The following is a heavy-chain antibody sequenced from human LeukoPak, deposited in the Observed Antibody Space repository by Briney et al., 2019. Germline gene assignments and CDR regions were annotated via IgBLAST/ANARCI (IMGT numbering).Heavy chain of an antibody. D-gene: IGHD3-3*01. J-gene: IGHJ6*02. CDR3: ARAGDNDFWSGNYYGMDV. Sequence: SETLSLTCTVSGGSISSYYWSWIRQPPGKGLEWIGYIYYSGSTNYNPSLKSRVTISVDTSKNQFSLKLSSVTAADTAVYYCARAGDNDFWSGNYYGMDVWGQGTTVTVSS. V-gene: IGHV4-59*01. CDR2: IYYSGST. CDR1: GGSISSYY.